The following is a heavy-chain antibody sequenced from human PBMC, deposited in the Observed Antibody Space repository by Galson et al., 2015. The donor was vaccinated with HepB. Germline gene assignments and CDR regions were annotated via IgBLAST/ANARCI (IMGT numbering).Heavy chain of an antibody. J-gene: IGHJ4*02. D-gene: IGHD5-18*01. V-gene: IGHV3-7*03. CDR2: IKYDGSEK. Sequence: SGFSFNYFPMHWVRQAPGKGLEWVASIKYDGSEKYYVDSVQGRFSISRDNAKNSLYLQMNSLRVEDTAVYFCARETRRGYSYPNGPDYWGQGTLVTVSS. CDR3: ARETRRGYSYPNGPDY. CDR1: GFSFNYFP.